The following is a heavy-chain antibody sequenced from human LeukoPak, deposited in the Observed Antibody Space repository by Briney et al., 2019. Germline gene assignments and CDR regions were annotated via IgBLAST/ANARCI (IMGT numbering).Heavy chain of an antibody. V-gene: IGHV3-33*01. Sequence: PGGSLRLSCAASGFTFSSYGMHWVRQAPGKGLEWVAVIWYDGSNKYYADSVKGRFTVSRDNSKNTLYLQMNSLRAEDTAVYYCARDDTIDSSGYLTSPLDYWGQGTLVTVSS. J-gene: IGHJ4*02. CDR3: ARDDTIDSSGYLTSPLDY. CDR1: GFTFSSYG. D-gene: IGHD3-22*01. CDR2: IWYDGSNK.